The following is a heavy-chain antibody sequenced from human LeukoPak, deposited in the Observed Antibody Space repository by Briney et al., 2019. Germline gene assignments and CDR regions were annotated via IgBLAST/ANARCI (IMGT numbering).Heavy chain of an antibody. CDR1: GFTFGNAW. J-gene: IGHJ4*02. V-gene: IGHV3-15*01. Sequence: PGGSLRLSCAASGFTFGNAWMSWVRQAPGKGLEWVGRIKSKTDGGTTDYAAPVKGRFTISRDDSKNTLYLQMNSLKTEDTAVYYCTTDPHFLVAAETWGQGTLVTVSS. D-gene: IGHD2-15*01. CDR3: TTDPHFLVAAET. CDR2: IKSKTDGGTT.